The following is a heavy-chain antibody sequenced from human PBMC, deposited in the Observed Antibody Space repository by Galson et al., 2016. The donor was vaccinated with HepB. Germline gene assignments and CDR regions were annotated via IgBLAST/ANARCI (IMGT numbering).Heavy chain of an antibody. CDR1: GYGFTSYW. CDR3: ARLGVGFWSGYYYGYYFDY. Sequence: QSGAEVKKPGESLKISCKGSGYGFTSYWIGWVRQMPGKGPEWMGIIYPGDSDTRYNPSFQGQVTISADKSLSTAYLQWSSLKASDTAMYYCARLGVGFWSGYYYGYYFDYWGQGTLVTVSS. CDR2: IYPGDSDT. V-gene: IGHV5-51*01. D-gene: IGHD3-3*01. J-gene: IGHJ4*02.